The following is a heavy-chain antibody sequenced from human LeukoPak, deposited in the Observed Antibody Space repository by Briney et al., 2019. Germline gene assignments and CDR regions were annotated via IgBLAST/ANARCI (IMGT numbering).Heavy chain of an antibody. J-gene: IGHJ4*02. D-gene: IGHD3-16*01. V-gene: IGHV4-38-2*01. CDR1: AYSISSGYF. CDR3: ARGGDKTRADY. CDR2: IHHSGST. Sequence: SETLSLTCAVSAYSISSGYFWGWIRQPPGKGLEWIGGIHHSGSTYYNPSLKSRVIISVDTSKNRFSLRLSSVTAADTAVYFCARGGDKTRADYWGQGTLVTVSS.